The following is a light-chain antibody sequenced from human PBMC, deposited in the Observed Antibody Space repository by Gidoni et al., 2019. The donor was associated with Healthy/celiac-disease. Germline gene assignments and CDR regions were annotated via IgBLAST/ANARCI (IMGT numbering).Light chain of an antibody. CDR2: PAS. J-gene: IGKJ3*01. Sequence: DIQMTQSPSSLSASVGDRVTITCRASQGISNYIDWYQQKPGKVPKLLIYPASTLQAGVPSRFSGSGSGTDVTLTISSLQTEDVATYYCQKYNSAPRTFGPGTKVDIK. CDR3: QKYNSAPRT. CDR1: QGISNY. V-gene: IGKV1-27*01.